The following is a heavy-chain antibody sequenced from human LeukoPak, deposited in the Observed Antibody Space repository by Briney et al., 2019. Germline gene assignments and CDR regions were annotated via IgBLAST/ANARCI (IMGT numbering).Heavy chain of an antibody. J-gene: IGHJ4*02. CDR3: AKAPVTSCRGAYCYPFDY. CDR2: ISSSGTTI. CDR1: GFIFSRHS. D-gene: IGHD2-21*01. Sequence: GGSLRLSCAGSGFIFSRHSMNWVRQAPGKGLEWVSYISSSGTTIYYADSVKGRFTSSRDNAKNSLDLQMNSLRDEDAAVYYCAKAPVTSCRGAYCYPFDYWGQGTLVTVSS. V-gene: IGHV3-48*02.